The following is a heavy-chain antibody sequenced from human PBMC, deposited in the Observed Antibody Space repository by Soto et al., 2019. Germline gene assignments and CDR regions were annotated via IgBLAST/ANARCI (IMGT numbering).Heavy chain of an antibody. CDR2: ISGSGGST. D-gene: IGHD5-18*01. CDR1: GLTFSSYA. CDR3: AKEGKLYSYGLLVDY. J-gene: IGHJ4*02. Sequence: EVQLLESGGGLVQPGGSLRLSCAASGLTFSSYAMSWVSQAPGKGLEWVSAISGSGGSTYYADSVKGRFTISRDNSKNTRYLQKNSLRAEDTPVYYCAKEGKLYSYGLLVDYWGQGTLVTVSS. V-gene: IGHV3-23*01.